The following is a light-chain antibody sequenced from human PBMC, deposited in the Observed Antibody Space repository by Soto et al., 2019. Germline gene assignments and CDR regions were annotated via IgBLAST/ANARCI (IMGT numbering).Light chain of an antibody. CDR3: QSYDNRLSGYV. Sequence: QSVLTQPPSLSGAPGQRVTISCTGSSSNIGAGFDVHWYQLLPGTAPKLLIYDNNNRPSGVPDRFSGSKSGTSASLAITGLQAEDEADYYCQSYDNRLSGYVFGAGTKVTVL. J-gene: IGLJ1*01. V-gene: IGLV1-40*01. CDR2: DNN. CDR1: SSNIGAGFD.